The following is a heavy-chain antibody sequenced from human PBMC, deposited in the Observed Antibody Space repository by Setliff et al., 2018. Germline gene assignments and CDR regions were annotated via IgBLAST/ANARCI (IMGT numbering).Heavy chain of an antibody. CDR3: ARSRSNFWSGYFHWLDR. J-gene: IGHJ5*02. Sequence: GESLKISCKGSGYSFTSYWIGWVRQMPGKGLEWMGIIYPGDSDTRYSPSFQGQVTLSADKSISTAYLQWSSLKASDTAMYYCARSRSNFWSGYFHWLDRWGQGTLVTVSS. CDR2: IYPGDSDT. D-gene: IGHD3-3*01. CDR1: GYSFTSYW. V-gene: IGHV5-51*01.